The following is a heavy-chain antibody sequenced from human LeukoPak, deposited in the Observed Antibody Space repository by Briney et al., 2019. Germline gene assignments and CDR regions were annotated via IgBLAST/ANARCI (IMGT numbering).Heavy chain of an antibody. CDR1: GGTFSSYA. CDR2: IIPIFATA. Sequence: ASVKVSCKASGGTFSSYAISWVRQAPGQGLEWMGGIIPIFATANYAQKFQGRVTMTEDTSTDTAYMELSSLRSEDTAVYYCAGRWLGTDYWGQGTLVTVSS. CDR3: AGRWLGTDY. V-gene: IGHV1-69*06. J-gene: IGHJ4*02. D-gene: IGHD6-19*01.